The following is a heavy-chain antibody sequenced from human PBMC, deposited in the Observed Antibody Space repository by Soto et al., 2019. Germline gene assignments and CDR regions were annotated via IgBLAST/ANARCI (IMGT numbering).Heavy chain of an antibody. J-gene: IGHJ4*02. V-gene: IGHV3-23*01. CDR3: AQTFGVVMTIDY. CDR1: GFTFSSYA. D-gene: IGHD3-3*01. CDR2: IAGNGGNI. Sequence: PGGSLRLSCAASGFTFSSYAMSWVRQAPGKGLEWVSSIAGNGGNIDYADSVRGRFTISRDNSKNTLYLQMNSLRAEDTAVYYCAQTFGVVMTIDYWGQGTLVTVSS.